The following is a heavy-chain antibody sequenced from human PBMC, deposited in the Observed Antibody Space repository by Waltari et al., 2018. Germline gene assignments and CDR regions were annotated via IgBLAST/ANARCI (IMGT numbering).Heavy chain of an antibody. CDR1: GYSISSGYY. J-gene: IGHJ5*02. V-gene: IGHV4-38-2*02. CDR3: ARDYYGSGSYYVFGDQTNWFDP. Sequence: QVQLQESGPGLVKPSETLSLTCAVSGYSISSGYYWGWIRQPPGKGLEGVGSRYHSGGTYYNPSLKGRVTIAVDTSKNQFSLKLSPVTAADTAVYYCARDYYGSGSYYVFGDQTNWFDPWGQGTLVTVSS. CDR2: RYHSGGT. D-gene: IGHD3-10*01.